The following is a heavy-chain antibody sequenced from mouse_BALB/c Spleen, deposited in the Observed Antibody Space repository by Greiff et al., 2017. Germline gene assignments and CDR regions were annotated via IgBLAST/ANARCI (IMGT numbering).Heavy chain of an antibody. CDR2: IWGDGST. J-gene: IGHJ2*01. D-gene: IGHD1-1*02. CDR1: GFSFTSYG. CDR3: AKQKEDYWYIDY. Sequence: QVQLQQSGPGLVAPSQCLSITCTVSGFSFTSYGVSWVRQPPGKGLEWLGVIWGDGSTNYHSALISGLSISKDNSKSQVFLKLNSLQTDDTTAYYCAKQKEDYWYIDYWGQGTTLTVSS. V-gene: IGHV2-3*01.